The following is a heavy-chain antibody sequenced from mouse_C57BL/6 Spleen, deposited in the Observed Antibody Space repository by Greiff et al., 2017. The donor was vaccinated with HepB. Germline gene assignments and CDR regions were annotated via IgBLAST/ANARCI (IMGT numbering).Heavy chain of an antibody. CDR2: IRLKSDNYAT. CDR1: GFTFSNYW. CDR3: TALDQRDYYAMDY. Sequence: EVKVEESGGGLVQPGGSMKLSCVASGFTFSNYWMNWVRQSPEKGLEWVAQIRLKSDNYATHYAESVKGRFTISRDDSKSSVYLQMNNLRAEDTGIYYCTALDQRDYYAMDYWGQGTSVTVSS. V-gene: IGHV6-3*01. J-gene: IGHJ4*01.